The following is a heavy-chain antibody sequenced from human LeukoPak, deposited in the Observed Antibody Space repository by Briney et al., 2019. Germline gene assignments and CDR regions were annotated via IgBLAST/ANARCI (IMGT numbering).Heavy chain of an antibody. CDR1: GGSISSGDYY. J-gene: IGHJ4*02. CDR2: ISYSGSA. D-gene: IGHD6-6*01. CDR3: ATTATPESIAARRVNGYYFDY. V-gene: IGHV4-30-4*08. Sequence: SQTLSLTCTVSGGSISSGDYYWSWIRQPPGKGLEWIGFISYSGSAYSNPSLKSQVAISVDTSTSQFSLKVCSVTAADTAVYYCATTATPESIAARRVNGYYFDYRGQGTLVIASS.